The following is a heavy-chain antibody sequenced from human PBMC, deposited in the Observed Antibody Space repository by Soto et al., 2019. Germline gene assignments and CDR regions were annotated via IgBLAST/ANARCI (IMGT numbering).Heavy chain of an antibody. J-gene: IGHJ4*02. CDR3: TTGSVVGY. CDR1: GFTISGAW. Sequence: EVQLVESGGGLVKPGGSLRLSCAASGFTISGAWMNWVRQAPGKGLEWVGHIKTKAQGETTDYAAPVKGRFTISRDDSEHTLSLQMTSLKIEDTAVYFCTTGSVVGYWGQGTLVTVSS. V-gene: IGHV3-15*07. D-gene: IGHD1-26*01. CDR2: IKTKAQGETT.